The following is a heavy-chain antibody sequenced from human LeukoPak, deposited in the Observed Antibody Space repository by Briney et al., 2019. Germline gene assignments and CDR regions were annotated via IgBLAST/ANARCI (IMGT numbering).Heavy chain of an antibody. CDR2: IYYGGST. V-gene: IGHV4-59*01. D-gene: IGHD6-6*01. Sequence: SETPSLTCTVSGGSISSYYWSWIRQPPGKGLEWIGYIYYGGSTNYSPSLKSRVTISVDTSENQVSLKLSSVTAADTAVYYCARLSALNYFDYWGQGTLVTVSS. CDR1: GGSISSYY. CDR3: ARLSALNYFDY. J-gene: IGHJ4*02.